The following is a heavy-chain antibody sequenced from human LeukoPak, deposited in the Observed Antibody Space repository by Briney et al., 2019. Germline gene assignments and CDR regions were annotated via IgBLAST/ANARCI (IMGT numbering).Heavy chain of an antibody. J-gene: IGHJ4*02. CDR3: ARDSGYSYADDY. CDR2: ISSSGRTI. CDR1: GFTFSSYE. D-gene: IGHD5-18*01. V-gene: IGHV3-48*03. Sequence: PGGSLRLSCAASGFTFSSYEFNWVRQAPGKGLEWVSYISSSGRTIFYADSVKGRFTISRDNAKNSLYLQMSSLRDEDTAVYYCARDSGYSYADDYWGQGTLVTVSS.